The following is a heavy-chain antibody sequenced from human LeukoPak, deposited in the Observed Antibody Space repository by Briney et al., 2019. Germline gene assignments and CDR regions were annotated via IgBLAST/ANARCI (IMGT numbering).Heavy chain of an antibody. Sequence: GGSLRLSCAASGFTFSSYSMGWVRQAPGKGLEWVSSISSSGSSIYYADSVKGRFTISRDNAKNSLYLQMNSLRAEDTAVYYCARDVLWFGESVSIFDCWGQGTLVTVSS. V-gene: IGHV3-21*01. J-gene: IGHJ4*02. CDR2: ISSSGSSI. CDR1: GFTFSSYS. CDR3: ARDVLWFGESVSIFDC. D-gene: IGHD3-10*01.